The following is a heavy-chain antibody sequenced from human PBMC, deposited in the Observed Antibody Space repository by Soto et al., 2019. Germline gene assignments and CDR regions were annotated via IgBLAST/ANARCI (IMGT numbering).Heavy chain of an antibody. CDR2: ISAYNGNT. CDR1: GYTFTSYG. D-gene: IGHD6-6*01. J-gene: IGHJ6*03. Sequence: ASVKVSCTASGYTFTSYGISWVRQAPGQGLEWTGWISAYNGNTNYAQKLQGRVTMTTDTSTSTAYMELRSLRSDDTAVYYCARDSIWSAARPGYYYYYMDVWGKGTTVTVSS. CDR3: ARDSIWSAARPGYYYYYMDV. V-gene: IGHV1-18*01.